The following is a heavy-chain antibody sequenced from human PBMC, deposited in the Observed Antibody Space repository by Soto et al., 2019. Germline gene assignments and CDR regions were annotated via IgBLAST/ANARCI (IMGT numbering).Heavy chain of an antibody. CDR2: IIPIFGTA. CDR3: ATNEGGYILWCGIY. V-gene: IGHV1-69*01. CDR1: GGTFSSYA. J-gene: IGHJ4*02. D-gene: IGHD3-10*01. Sequence: QVQLVQSGAEVKKPGSSVKVSCKASGGTFSSYAISWVRQAPGQGLEWMGGIIPIFGTANYAQKFQGRVTITADESTSTAYMERSSLRSEDTAVYYCATNEGGYILWCGIYWGQGNLVTVSS.